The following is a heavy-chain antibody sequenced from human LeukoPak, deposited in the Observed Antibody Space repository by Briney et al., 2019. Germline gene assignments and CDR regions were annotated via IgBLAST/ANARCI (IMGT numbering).Heavy chain of an antibody. CDR3: AKDRGGYYGDYFDY. CDR2: ISGSGGST. D-gene: IGHD3-10*01. V-gene: IGHV3-23*01. CDR1: GFRFNDYY. Sequence: PGGSLRLSCAASGFRFNDYYMSWVRQAPGKGLEWVSAISGSGGSTYYADSVKGRFTISRDNSKNTLYLQMNSLRAEDTAVYYCAKDRGGYYGDYFDYWGQGTLVTVSS. J-gene: IGHJ4*02.